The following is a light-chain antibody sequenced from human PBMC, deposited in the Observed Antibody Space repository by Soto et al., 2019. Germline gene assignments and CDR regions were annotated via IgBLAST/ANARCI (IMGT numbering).Light chain of an antibody. Sequence: EIVLTQSPATLSLSPGERATLSCRASQTVGNNLAWYQQRPGQAPRLLIYDASSRATGIPARFSGSGSGTDFTLTISSLEPEDFAVYYCQQHSNWPLTFGGGTKVEIK. CDR3: QQHSNWPLT. CDR2: DAS. V-gene: IGKV3-11*01. J-gene: IGKJ4*01. CDR1: QTVGNN.